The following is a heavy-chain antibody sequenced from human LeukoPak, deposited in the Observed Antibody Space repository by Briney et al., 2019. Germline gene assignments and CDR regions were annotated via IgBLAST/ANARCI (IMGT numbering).Heavy chain of an antibody. V-gene: IGHV4-34*01. CDR1: GGSFSGYY. CDR2: INHSGST. Sequence: SETLSLTCAVYGGSFSGYYWSWIRQPPGKGLEWIGEINHSGSTNYNPSLKSRVTISVDTSKNQFSLKLSSVTAADTAVYYCARGSRGSGSYNNVRYYYYMDVWGKGTTVTVSS. D-gene: IGHD3-10*01. CDR3: ARGSRGSGSYNNVRYYYYMDV. J-gene: IGHJ6*03.